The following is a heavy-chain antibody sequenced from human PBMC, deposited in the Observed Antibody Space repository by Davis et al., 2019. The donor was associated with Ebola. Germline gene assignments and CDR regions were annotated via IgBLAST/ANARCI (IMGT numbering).Heavy chain of an antibody. CDR1: GFSFGDYT. V-gene: IGHV3-43*01. CDR2: ITWNGLIT. CDR3: AKDFGGPLDS. Sequence: PGGSLRLSCAASGFSFGDYTMHWVRQRPGKGLEWVSLITWNGLITDYADSVKGRFTISRDNSNNSLFLQMNSLGNEDTALYYCAKDFGGPLDSWGQGTLVIVSS. D-gene: IGHD3-10*01. J-gene: IGHJ4*02.